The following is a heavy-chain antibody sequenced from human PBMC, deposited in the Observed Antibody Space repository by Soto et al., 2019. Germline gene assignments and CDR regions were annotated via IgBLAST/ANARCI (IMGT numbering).Heavy chain of an antibody. CDR3: AKDRSLVKTYGMDV. V-gene: IGHV3-43*01. CDR2: ISWDGGST. CDR1: GFTFDDYT. D-gene: IGHD2-21*01. Sequence: PGGSLSLSCAASGFTFDDYTMRLVRQAPGKGLEWVSLISWDGGSTYYADSVKGRFTISRDNSKNSLYLQMNSLRTEDTALYYCAKDRSLVKTYGMDVWGQGTTVTVSS. J-gene: IGHJ6*02.